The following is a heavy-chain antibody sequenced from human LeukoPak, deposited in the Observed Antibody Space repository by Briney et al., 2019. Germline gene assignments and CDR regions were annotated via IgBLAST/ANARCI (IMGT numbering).Heavy chain of an antibody. Sequence: PGGSLRLSCAASGFTFSSYEMNWVRQAPGKGLEWVSYISSSGSTIYYADSVKGRFTISRDNAKNSLYLQMNSLRAEDTAVYYCARESPKFPYYYGMDVWGKGTTVTVSS. CDR1: GFTFSSYE. CDR3: ARESPKFPYYYGMDV. CDR2: ISSSGSTI. V-gene: IGHV3-48*03. J-gene: IGHJ6*04.